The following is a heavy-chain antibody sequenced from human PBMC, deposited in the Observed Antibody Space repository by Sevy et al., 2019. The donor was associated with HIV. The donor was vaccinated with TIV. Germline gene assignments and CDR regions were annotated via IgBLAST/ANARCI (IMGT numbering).Heavy chain of an antibody. CDR2: SYYSGTT. V-gene: IGHV4-31*03. Sequence: SETLSLTCTVSGGSISSGGYYWSWIRQLPGKGLEWIGYSYYSGTTYYSESLKSRLTISVDTSKNQFSLKMSSVTAADTAVYYCARTESYFFDYWGQGTLVTVSS. CDR1: GGSISSGGYY. D-gene: IGHD1-26*01. CDR3: ARTESYFFDY. J-gene: IGHJ4*02.